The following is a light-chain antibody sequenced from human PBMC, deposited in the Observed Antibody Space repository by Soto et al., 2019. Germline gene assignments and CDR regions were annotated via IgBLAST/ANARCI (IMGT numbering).Light chain of an antibody. CDR1: QSISRY. J-gene: IGKJ1*01. CDR2: GAS. Sequence: IVLRQSPGTLSLSTGERTTLSCWASQSISRYLAWYQQKPGQGPRLLIYGASSRATGTPDRFSGSGSGTDFTLTINILAPEDFALYYCLQYGSPPPTFGQGTKVDNK. CDR3: LQYGSPPPT. V-gene: IGKV3-20*01.